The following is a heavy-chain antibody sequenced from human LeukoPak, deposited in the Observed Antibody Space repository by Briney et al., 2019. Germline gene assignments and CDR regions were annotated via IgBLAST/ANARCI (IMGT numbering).Heavy chain of an antibody. Sequence: PGGSLRLSCAASGFTFSSYGMHWVRQAPGKGLEWVAVIWYDGSNKYYADSVKGRFTISRDNSKNTLYLQMNSLRAEDTAVYYCARDSIRDYYDSSGYPGVFDYWGQGTLVTVSS. CDR2: IWYDGSNK. V-gene: IGHV3-33*01. CDR1: GFTFSSYG. D-gene: IGHD3-22*01. J-gene: IGHJ4*02. CDR3: ARDSIRDYYDSSGYPGVFDY.